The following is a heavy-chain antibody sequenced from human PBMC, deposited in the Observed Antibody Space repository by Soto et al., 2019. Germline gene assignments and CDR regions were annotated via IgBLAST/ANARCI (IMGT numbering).Heavy chain of an antibody. J-gene: IGHJ4*02. CDR2: IYYSGST. CDR1: GGPISSGGYY. Sequence: SETLSLTCTVSGGPISSGGYYWSWIRQHPGKGLEWIGYIYYSGSTYYNPSLKSRVTISVDTSKNQFSLKLSSVTAADTAVYYCARGYYYDSSGMDYWGQGTLVTVSS. V-gene: IGHV4-31*03. D-gene: IGHD3-22*01. CDR3: ARGYYYDSSGMDY.